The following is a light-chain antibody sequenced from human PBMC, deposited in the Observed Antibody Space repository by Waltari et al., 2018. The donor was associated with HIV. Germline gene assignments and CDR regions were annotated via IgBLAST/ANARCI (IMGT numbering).Light chain of an antibody. CDR1: NIERKS. CDR2: YDK. V-gene: IGLV3-21*01. J-gene: IGLJ3*02. Sequence: SVLTQPPSVSVAPGMPARITCGGKNIERKSVHWYQQKPGQAPILVIYYDKDRPSGIPERFSGSNSGNTATLTITRVGVGDEADYYCQVWDSSIEQVLFGGGTKLTVL. CDR3: QVWDSSIEQVL.